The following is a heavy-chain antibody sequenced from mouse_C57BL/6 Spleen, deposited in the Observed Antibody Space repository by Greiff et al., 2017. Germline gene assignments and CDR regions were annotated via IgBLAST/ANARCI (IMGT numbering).Heavy chain of an antibody. V-gene: IGHV1-52*01. CDR3: ARSEITGTGSWFAY. J-gene: IGHJ3*01. Sequence: QVQLQQPGAELVRPGSSVKLSCKASGYTFTSYWMHWVKQRPIQGLEWIGNIDPSDSETHYNQKFKDKATLTVDKSSSTAYMQLSSLTSEDSAVYYCARSEITGTGSWFAYWGQGTLVTVSA. D-gene: IGHD4-1*01. CDR2: IDPSDSET. CDR1: GYTFTSYW.